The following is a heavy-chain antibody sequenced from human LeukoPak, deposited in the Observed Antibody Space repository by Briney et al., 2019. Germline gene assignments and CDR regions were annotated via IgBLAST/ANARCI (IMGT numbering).Heavy chain of an antibody. Sequence: GGSLRLSCAASGLTLSNYWMHWVRQAPGKGLVWVSRMNSDGSGTSYADSVKGRFTISRDNAKNTLYLQMNSLRAEDTGVYYCAWGMTTVTKPGYWGQGTLVTVSS. CDR2: MNSDGSGT. CDR1: GLTLSNYW. D-gene: IGHD4-17*01. J-gene: IGHJ4*02. V-gene: IGHV3-74*01. CDR3: AWGMTTVTKPGY.